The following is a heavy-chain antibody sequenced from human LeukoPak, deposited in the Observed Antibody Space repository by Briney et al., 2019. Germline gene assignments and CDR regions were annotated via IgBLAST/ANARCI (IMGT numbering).Heavy chain of an antibody. J-gene: IGHJ4*02. CDR2: IYYSGST. V-gene: IGHV4-59*02. CDR1: GFTVSSNY. Sequence: PGGSLRLSCAASGFTVSSNYMSWVRQAPGKGLEWIGYIYYSGSTNYNPSLKSRVTISVDTSKNQFSLKLSSVTAADTAVYYCARGETRGLDYWGQGTLVTVSS. CDR3: ARGETRGLDY. D-gene: IGHD1-7*01.